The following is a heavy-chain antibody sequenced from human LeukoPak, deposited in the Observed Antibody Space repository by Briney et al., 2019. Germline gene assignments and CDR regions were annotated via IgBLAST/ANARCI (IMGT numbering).Heavy chain of an antibody. D-gene: IGHD1-1*01. CDR2: IKQDGSAT. V-gene: IGHV3-7*01. J-gene: IGHJ4*02. Sequence: GGSLRLSCAASGFTFSSYWMEWVRQAPGKGLEWVANIKQDGSATHYLDSVRGRFTISRDNAKNLLYLQLNRLRAHGAAVYYCAKDRGWNTFDFWGQGTLVTVSS. CDR1: GFTFSSYW. CDR3: AKDRGWNTFDF.